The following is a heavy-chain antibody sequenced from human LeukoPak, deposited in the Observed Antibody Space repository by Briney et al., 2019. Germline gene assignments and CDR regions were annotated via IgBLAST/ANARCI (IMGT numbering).Heavy chain of an antibody. CDR1: GFTFRHSA. CDR3: AKPLWYSSSGEYFQH. J-gene: IGHJ1*01. CDR2: ISGSGGST. V-gene: IGHV3-23*01. Sequence: HPGGSLRLSCAASGFTFRHSAMYWVRQAPGKGLEWVSAISGSGGSTYYADSVKGRFTISRDNSKNTLYLQMNSLRAEDTAVYYCAKPLWYSSSGEYFQHWGQGTLVTVSS. D-gene: IGHD6-13*01.